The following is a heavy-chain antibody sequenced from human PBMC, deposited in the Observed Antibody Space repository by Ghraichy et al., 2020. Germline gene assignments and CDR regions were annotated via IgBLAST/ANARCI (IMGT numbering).Heavy chain of an antibody. J-gene: IGHJ6*02. CDR2: ITWDGGST. CDR1: GFSFDDFA. CDR3: ARARVPRGVVIIAGNYYYYTMDV. D-gene: IGHD3-3*01. Sequence: LSLTCAASGFSFDDFAMYWVRQAPGKGLEWASLITWDGGSTYYADSVKGRFTISRDNSKNSLYLQMRSLRPEDTAVYYCARARVPRGVVIIAGNYYYYTMDVWGQGTTVTVSS. V-gene: IGHV3-43D*04.